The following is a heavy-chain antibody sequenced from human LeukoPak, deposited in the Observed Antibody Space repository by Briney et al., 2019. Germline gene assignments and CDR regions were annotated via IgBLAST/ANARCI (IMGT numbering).Heavy chain of an antibody. V-gene: IGHV3-9*01. CDR3: ARDPWGSGNYFGYYDS. J-gene: IGHJ4*02. CDR2: ISWNSGSI. Sequence: PGGSLRLSCAASGFTFDDYAMHWVRQAPGKGLEWVSGISWNSGSIGYADSVKGRFTISRDNAKTSLYLQMNSLTVEDTALYYCARDPWGSGNYFGYYDSWDLGTLVTVSS. D-gene: IGHD1-26*01. CDR1: GFTFDDYA.